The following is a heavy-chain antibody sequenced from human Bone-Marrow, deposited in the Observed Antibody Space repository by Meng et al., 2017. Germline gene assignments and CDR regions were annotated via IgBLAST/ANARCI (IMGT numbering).Heavy chain of an antibody. CDR2: ISSSGSYI. D-gene: IGHD3-22*01. CDR1: GFPFSSYS. J-gene: IGHJ4*02. V-gene: IGHV3-21*01. Sequence: GESLKIFCAASGFPFSSYSMNWVRQAPGKGLEWVAFISSSGSYIYYADSVKGRFTISRDNAKNSLYVQMNSLRAGDTAVYYCARDYNDSSGSVDYWGQGTLVTVSS. CDR3: ARDYNDSSGSVDY.